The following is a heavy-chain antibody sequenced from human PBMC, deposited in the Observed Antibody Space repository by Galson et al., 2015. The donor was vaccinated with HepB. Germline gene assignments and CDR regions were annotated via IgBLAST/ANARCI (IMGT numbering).Heavy chain of an antibody. D-gene: IGHD3-10*01. Sequence: SVKVSCKASGYTFTSYYMHWVRQAPGQGLEWMGIINPSGGSTSYAQKFQGRVTMTRDTSTSTVYMELSSLRSEDTAVYYCARVYYYGSGSYYNGRGMPAAGMDVWGQGTTVTVSS. CDR1: GYTFTSYY. V-gene: IGHV1-46*03. J-gene: IGHJ6*02. CDR3: ARVYYYGSGSYYNGRGMPAAGMDV. CDR2: INPSGGST.